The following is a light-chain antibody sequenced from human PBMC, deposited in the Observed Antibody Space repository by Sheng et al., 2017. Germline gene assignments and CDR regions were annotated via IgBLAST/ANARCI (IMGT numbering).Light chain of an antibody. CDR2: LDE. J-gene: IGLJ3*02. Sequence: SYELTQPPSVSVSPGQTASITCSGQKLADKYVAWYQQRPGQSPVMVIHLDERRPSGITERFSGSNSGNTATLTISGTQALDEADYYCQAWDSTIRGVFGGGTKLTVL. CDR3: QAWDSTIRGV. CDR1: KLADKY. V-gene: IGLV3-1*01.